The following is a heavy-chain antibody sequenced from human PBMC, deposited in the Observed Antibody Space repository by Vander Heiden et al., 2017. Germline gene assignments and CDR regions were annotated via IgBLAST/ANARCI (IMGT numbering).Heavy chain of an antibody. CDR1: GFTFSSYG. J-gene: IGHJ6*02. CDR3: ARDANVYNNRLYYYGMDV. D-gene: IGHD4-4*01. V-gene: IGHV3-33*01. CDR2: IWYDGSNK. Sequence: QVQLVESGGGVVQPGRSLRLSCAASGFTFSSYGMHWVRQAPGKGLEWVAFIWYDGSNKYYADSVKGRFTISRDNSKNTLYLQMNSLRAEDTAVYYCARDANVYNNRLYYYGMDVWGQGTTVTVSS.